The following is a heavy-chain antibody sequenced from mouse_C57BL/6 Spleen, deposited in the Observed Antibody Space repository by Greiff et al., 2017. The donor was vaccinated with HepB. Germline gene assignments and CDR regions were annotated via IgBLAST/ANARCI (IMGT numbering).Heavy chain of an antibody. CDR3: ARRDGGSSYYYFDY. J-gene: IGHJ2*01. CDR2: IYPGDGDT. Sequence: VKLVESGAELVKPGASVKISCKASGYAFSSYWMNWVKQRPGKGLEWIGQIYPGDGDTNYNGKFKGKATLTADKSSSTAYMQLSSLTSEDSAVYFCARRDGGSSYYYFDYWGQGTTLTVSS. CDR1: GYAFSSYW. V-gene: IGHV1-80*01. D-gene: IGHD1-1*01.